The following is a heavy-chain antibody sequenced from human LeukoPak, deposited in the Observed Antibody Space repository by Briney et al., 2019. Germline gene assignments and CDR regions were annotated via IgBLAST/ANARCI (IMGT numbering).Heavy chain of an antibody. Sequence: SETLSLTCTVSGGSISSSGYFWGWIRQPPGKGLEWIGSLHYTGSTNYNPSLKSRVTISVDTSKNQFSLKLSPVTAADTAVYYCARGYGPHTSGWDYWGQGTLVTVPS. CDR1: GGSISSSGYF. D-gene: IGHD6-19*01. J-gene: IGHJ4*02. CDR2: LHYTGST. CDR3: ARGYGPHTSGWDY. V-gene: IGHV4-39*07.